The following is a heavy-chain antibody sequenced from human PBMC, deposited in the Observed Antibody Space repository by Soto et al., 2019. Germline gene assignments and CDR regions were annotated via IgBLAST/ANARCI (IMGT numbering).Heavy chain of an antibody. CDR2: ISAYNGNT. CDR3: ARGQAGWLQFWGFDH. D-gene: IGHD3-16*01. CDR1: GYTFTSYG. Sequence: ASVKVSCKASGYTFTSYGISWVRQAPGQGLEWMGWISAYNGNTNYAQKLQGRVTMTTDTSTSTAYMELRSLRSDDTAVYYCARGQAGWLQFWGFDHWGQGALVTVSS. V-gene: IGHV1-18*04. J-gene: IGHJ4*02.